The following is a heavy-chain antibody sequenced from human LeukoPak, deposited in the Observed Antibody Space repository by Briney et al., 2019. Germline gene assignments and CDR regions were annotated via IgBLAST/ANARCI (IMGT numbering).Heavy chain of an antibody. V-gene: IGHV4-61*08. D-gene: IGHD5-18*01. J-gene: IGHJ4*02. CDR3: ARDRGYSYGFEY. CDR1: GGSISSGGYY. Sequence: PSETLSLTCTVSGGSISSGGYYWSWIRQPPGKGLEWIGYTYYSGSTNYNPSLKSRVTISVDTSKNQFSLRLSSVTAADTAVYYCARDRGYSYGFEYWGQGTLVTVSS. CDR2: TYYSGST.